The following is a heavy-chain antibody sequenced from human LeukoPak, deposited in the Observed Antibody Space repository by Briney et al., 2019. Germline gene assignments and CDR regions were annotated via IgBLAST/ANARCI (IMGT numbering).Heavy chain of an antibody. CDR3: ARGGYYYDSPDAFDI. V-gene: IGHV4-34*01. D-gene: IGHD3-22*01. CDR1: GGSFSGYY. Sequence: SETLSLTCAVYGGSFSGYYWSWIRQPPGKGLEWIGEINHSGSTNYNPSLKSRVIISVDTYKNKFSLKLRSVTAADTTAYYWARGGYYYDSPDAFDICGEGTMVSVSS. J-gene: IGHJ3*02. CDR2: INHSGST.